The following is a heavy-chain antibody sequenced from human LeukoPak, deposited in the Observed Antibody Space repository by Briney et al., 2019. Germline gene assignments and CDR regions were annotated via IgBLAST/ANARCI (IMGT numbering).Heavy chain of an antibody. D-gene: IGHD2-15*01. Sequence: GASVKVSCKASGYTFTSYGISWVRQAPGQGLEWMGWISAYNGNTNYAQKLQGRVTMTRDTSISTAYMELSRLRSDDTAVYYCARDLGYCSGGSCYSGSWFDPWGQGTLVTVSS. CDR2: ISAYNGNT. V-gene: IGHV1-18*01. CDR3: ARDLGYCSGGSCYSGSWFDP. CDR1: GYTFTSYG. J-gene: IGHJ5*02.